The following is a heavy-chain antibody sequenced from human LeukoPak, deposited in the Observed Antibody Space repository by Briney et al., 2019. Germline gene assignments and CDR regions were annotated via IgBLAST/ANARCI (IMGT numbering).Heavy chain of an antibody. D-gene: IGHD5-24*01. Sequence: SETLSLTCTVSGYSISSGYYWTWIRQHPGKGLEWIGFIYYSGRTDYSPSLKSRAAISLDTSKNQFSLKLNSVTAADTAVYYCARRRRDGYNFYFDFWGQGSLVAVSS. CDR1: GYSISSGYY. CDR2: IYYSGRT. V-gene: IGHV4-31*03. J-gene: IGHJ4*02. CDR3: ARRRRDGYNFYFDF.